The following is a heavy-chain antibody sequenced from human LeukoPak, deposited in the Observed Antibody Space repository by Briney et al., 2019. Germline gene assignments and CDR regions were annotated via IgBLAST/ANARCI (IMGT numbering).Heavy chain of an antibody. CDR2: FVTGGLTT. CDR1: GFTFSSYA. Sequence: PGGSLRLSCAASGFTFSSYAMRWVRQAPGKGLEWVSTFVTGGLTTYYADSVKGRFTISRDNSKNTLYLQMNSLRADDTAVYYCARRSTSGNFYSGMDVWGQGTTVTVS. J-gene: IGHJ6*02. V-gene: IGHV3-23*01. CDR3: ARRSTSGNFYSGMDV. D-gene: IGHD3-10*01.